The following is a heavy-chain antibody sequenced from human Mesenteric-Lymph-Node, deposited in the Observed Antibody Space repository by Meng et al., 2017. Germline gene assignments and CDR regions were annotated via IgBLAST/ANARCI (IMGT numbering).Heavy chain of an antibody. V-gene: IGHV4-34*01. CDR2: INHSGST. CDR1: GGSFSDYF. J-gene: IGHJ5*02. CDR3: ARVAFCGGDCYFLAP. Sequence: QVQLQQGGAGLLKPSETLSLTCAVYGGSFSDYFWTWIRQPPGKGLEWIGEINHSGSTNYNPSLQSRVTISVDTSKNQFSLKLTSVTATDTAVYYCARVAFCGGDCYFLAPWGQGTLVTVSS. D-gene: IGHD2-21*02.